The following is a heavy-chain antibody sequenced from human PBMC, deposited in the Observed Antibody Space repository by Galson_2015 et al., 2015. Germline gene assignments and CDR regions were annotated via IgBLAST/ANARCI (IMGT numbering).Heavy chain of an antibody. CDR3: ARSGGSSADNYFDY. D-gene: IGHD3-16*01. V-gene: IGHV4-39*01. J-gene: IGHJ4*02. CDR2: IYYSRNT. Sequence: ETLSLTCTVSGGSISGRSYYWGWIRQPPGKGLEWIGSIYYSRNTYYNPSLKSRVTISVDTSRNQFSLRLNSVTAADTAVYYCARSGGSSADNYFDYWGQGTLVTVSS. CDR1: GGSISGRSYY.